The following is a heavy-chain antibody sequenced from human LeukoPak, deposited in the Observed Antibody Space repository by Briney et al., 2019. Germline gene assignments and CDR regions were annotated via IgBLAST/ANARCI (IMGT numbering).Heavy chain of an antibody. D-gene: IGHD5-12*01. Sequence: ASVKVSCKTSGYNFTDYYMHWVRQAPGQGLEWMGWINSNSGGTNSAQKFQGRVTLTRDTSISTAYMELSRLRSDDTAVYYCARRSGYDPPFDYWGQGTLVTVSS. J-gene: IGHJ4*02. CDR3: ARRSGYDPPFDY. V-gene: IGHV1-2*02. CDR1: GYNFTDYY. CDR2: INSNSGGT.